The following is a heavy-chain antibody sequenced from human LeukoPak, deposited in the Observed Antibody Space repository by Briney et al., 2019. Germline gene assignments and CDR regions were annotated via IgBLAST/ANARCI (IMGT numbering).Heavy chain of an antibody. V-gene: IGHV3-33*06. CDR1: GFTFSSYG. CDR3: AKDGSGGGWKWFDP. D-gene: IGHD2-15*01. Sequence: TGGSLRLSCAASGFTFSSYGFHWVRQAPGKGLEWVAVTWYDGSNKYYADSVKGRFTISRDSSKNTLYLQMNSLRAEDTAVYYCAKDGSGGGWKWFDPWGQGTLVTVSS. CDR2: TWYDGSNK. J-gene: IGHJ5*02.